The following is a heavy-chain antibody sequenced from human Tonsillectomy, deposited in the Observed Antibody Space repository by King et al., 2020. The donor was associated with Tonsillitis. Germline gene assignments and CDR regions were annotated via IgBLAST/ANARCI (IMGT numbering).Heavy chain of an antibody. Sequence: QLQESGSGLVKPSQTLSLTCAVSGGSISSGGYSWHWIRQPPGKGLEWIGYIFDSGSTYYKPSLKSRVTISVDRAKNQFSLRLTSVTAADTAVYYCARGGGRGYSYGYGMDVWGQGTTVTVS. CDR3: ARGGGRGYSYGYGMDV. J-gene: IGHJ6*02. D-gene: IGHD5-18*01. CDR2: IFDSGST. V-gene: IGHV4-30-2*01. CDR1: GGSISSGGYS.